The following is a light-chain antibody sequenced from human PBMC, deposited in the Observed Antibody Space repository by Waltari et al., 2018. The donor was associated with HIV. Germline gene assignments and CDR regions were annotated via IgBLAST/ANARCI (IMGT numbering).Light chain of an antibody. Sequence: QSVLTQPPSASGSPGQPVPISCTGPSSDVGGYKYVPWYQQHPGKAPKLMIYEVSKRPSGVPDRFSGSKSGNTASLTVSGLQAEDEADYYCSSYAGSNNVVFGGGTKLTVL. V-gene: IGLV2-8*01. CDR3: SSYAGSNNVV. CDR1: SSDVGGYKY. J-gene: IGLJ2*01. CDR2: EVS.